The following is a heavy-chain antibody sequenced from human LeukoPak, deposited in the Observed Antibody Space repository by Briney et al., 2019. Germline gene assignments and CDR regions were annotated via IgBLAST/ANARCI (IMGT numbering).Heavy chain of an antibody. D-gene: IGHD2-2*01. CDR1: GFTFSTYT. CDR2: ISRGGSYT. V-gene: IGHV3-21*01. CDR3: ARDGGIVPVGMEGYYYYYMDV. J-gene: IGHJ6*03. Sequence: PGGSLRLSCAASGFTFSTYTMNWVRQAPGQGLEWVSSISRGGSYTYYADSVKGRFTISRDNAKNSLYLEMNTLRAEDTAVYYRARDGGIVPVGMEGYYYYYMDVWGKGTTVTVS.